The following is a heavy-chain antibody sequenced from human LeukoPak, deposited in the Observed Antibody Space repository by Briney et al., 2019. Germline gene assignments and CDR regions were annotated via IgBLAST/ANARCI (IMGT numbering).Heavy chain of an antibody. V-gene: IGHV4-59*01. D-gene: IGHD3/OR15-3a*01. CDR2: IYNSGST. Sequence: SEILSLTCTVSGGSISRFYWGWIRQPPGKGLEYIGYIYNSGSTNYNPSLKSRVTISVDTSKKQFSLQLNSVTAADTAVYYCARVRSDTTLDGDYFDYWGQGTLVIVSS. CDR3: ARVRSDTTLDGDYFDY. CDR1: GGSISRFY. J-gene: IGHJ4*02.